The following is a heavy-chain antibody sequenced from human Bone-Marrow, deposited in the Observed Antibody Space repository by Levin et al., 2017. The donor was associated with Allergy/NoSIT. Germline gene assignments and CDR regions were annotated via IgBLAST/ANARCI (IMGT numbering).Heavy chain of an antibody. CDR3: ARNVLVVVAATPLGAFDI. D-gene: IGHD2-15*01. CDR1: GYTFTGYY. V-gene: IGHV1-2*02. J-gene: IGHJ3*02. CDR2: INPNSGGT. Sequence: GESLKISCQASGYTFTGYYMHWVRQAPGQGLEWMGWINPNSGGTNYAQKFQGRVTMTRDTSISTAYMELSRLRSDDTAVYYCARNVLVVVAATPLGAFDIWGQGTMVTVSS.